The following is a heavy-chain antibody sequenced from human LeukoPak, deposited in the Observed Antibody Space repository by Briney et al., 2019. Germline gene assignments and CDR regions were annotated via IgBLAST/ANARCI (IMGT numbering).Heavy chain of an antibody. CDR2: IYSGGST. V-gene: IGHV3-66*01. J-gene: IGHJ3*02. CDR3: ARGARIQLWEGAFDI. D-gene: IGHD5-18*01. CDR1: GFTVSSNY. Sequence: AGGSLRLSCAASGFTVSSNYMSWVRQAPGKGLEWVSVIYSGGSTYYADSVKGRFTISRDNSKNTLYLQMNSLRAEDTAVYYCARGARIQLWEGAFDIWGQGTMVTVSS.